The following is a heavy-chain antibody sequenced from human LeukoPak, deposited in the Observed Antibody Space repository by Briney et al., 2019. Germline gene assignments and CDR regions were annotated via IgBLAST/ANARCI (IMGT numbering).Heavy chain of an antibody. J-gene: IGHJ6*02. D-gene: IGHD2-15*01. CDR3: ARGRCSGGSCYYYYYYGMDV. Sequence: SVKVSCKPSGYTFTKYDINWVRQATGQGLEWIGWMNTKSGNTGYAQKCQGRVDMTRNTSISTAYIELSSLRSEDPAVYYCARGRCSGGSCYYYYYYGMDVWGQGTTVTVSS. CDR2: MNTKSGNT. V-gene: IGHV1-8*01. CDR1: GYTFTKYD.